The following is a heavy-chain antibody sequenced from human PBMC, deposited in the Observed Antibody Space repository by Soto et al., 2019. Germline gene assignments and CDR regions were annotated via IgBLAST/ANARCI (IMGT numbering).Heavy chain of an antibody. CDR2: ISYDGSNK. CDR3: ARETLDFCSGYQTFTGMDV. D-gene: IGHD3-3*01. Sequence: QVQLVESGGGVVQPGRSLRLSCAASGFTFSSYAMHWVRQAPGKGLDWVAVISYDGSNKYYADSVKGRFTISRDNSKNTLYLQMNSLRAEDTAVYYCARETLDFCSGYQTFTGMDVWGQGTTVNGSS. J-gene: IGHJ6*02. V-gene: IGHV3-30-3*01. CDR1: GFTFSSYA.